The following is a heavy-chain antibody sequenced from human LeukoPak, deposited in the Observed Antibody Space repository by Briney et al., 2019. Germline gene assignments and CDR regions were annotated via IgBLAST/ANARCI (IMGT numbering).Heavy chain of an antibody. Sequence: SETLSLTCTVSGGSISSYDWSWIRQPPGKGLEWIGYIYYSGSTNYNPSLKSRVTISVDTSKNQFSLKLSSVTAADTAVYYCARRGYSYGRRDYCYGMDVWGQGTTVTV. CDR1: GGSISSYD. V-gene: IGHV4-59*01. CDR2: IYYSGST. CDR3: ARRGYSYGRRDYCYGMDV. J-gene: IGHJ6*02. D-gene: IGHD5-18*01.